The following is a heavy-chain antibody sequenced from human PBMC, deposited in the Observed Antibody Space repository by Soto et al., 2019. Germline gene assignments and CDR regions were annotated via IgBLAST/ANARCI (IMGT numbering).Heavy chain of an antibody. J-gene: IGHJ4*02. Sequence: SETLSLTCAVSGYSISSGCFWGWIRQPPGKGLEWIANMYHDGNTHYNSSLKSRVTMSVVTSKNQFSLKLKSVTAADTAVYYCARESYSGYHSYDYWGQGILVTVSS. CDR1: GYSISSGCF. CDR2: MYHDGNT. D-gene: IGHD5-12*01. V-gene: IGHV4-38-2*02. CDR3: ARESYSGYHSYDY.